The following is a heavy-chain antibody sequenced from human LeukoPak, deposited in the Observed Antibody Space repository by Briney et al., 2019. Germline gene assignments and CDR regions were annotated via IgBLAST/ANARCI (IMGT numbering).Heavy chain of an antibody. CDR1: GFTVSSNY. D-gene: IGHD4-17*01. CDR3: ARTVHYAFDI. Sequence: GGSLRLSCAASGFTVSSNYMSWVRQAPGRGLEWVSLIDSGGSTYYGDSVKGRFTISRDNSKNTLYLQMNSLRADDTAVYYCARTVHYAFDIWGQGTTVTVSS. CDR2: IDSGGST. J-gene: IGHJ3*02. V-gene: IGHV3-53*01.